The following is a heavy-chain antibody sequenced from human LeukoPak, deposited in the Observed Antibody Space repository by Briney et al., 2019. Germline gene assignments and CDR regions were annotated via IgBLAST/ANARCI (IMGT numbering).Heavy chain of an antibody. CDR3: ARERTGALDY. CDR2: IKQDGSEK. V-gene: IGHV3-7*01. D-gene: IGHD7-27*01. CDR1: GFTFSSYW. Sequence: GGSLRLSCAASGFTFSSYWMNWARQAPGKGLEWVANIKQDGSEKYCVDSVKGRFTISRDNTKNSLYLQMNSLRAEDTAVYYCARERTGALDYWGQGTLVTVSS. J-gene: IGHJ4*02.